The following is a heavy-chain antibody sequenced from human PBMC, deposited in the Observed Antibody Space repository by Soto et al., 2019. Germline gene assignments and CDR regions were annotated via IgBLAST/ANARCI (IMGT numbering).Heavy chain of an antibody. CDR1: GYSFTSYW. Sequence: GESLKISCNGSGYSFTSYWNGWVRQMPGKGLVWLGVSFAGDAGARINPPFQGQGATLAEKSISNADQQGRSRKGSDNAMVYCWGTRNNNYYGYNWYFDYWGQGTLVTVYS. V-gene: IGHV5-51*01. CDR3: WGTRNNNYYGYNWYFDY. CDR2: SFAGDAGA. D-gene: IGHD3-10*01. J-gene: IGHJ4*02.